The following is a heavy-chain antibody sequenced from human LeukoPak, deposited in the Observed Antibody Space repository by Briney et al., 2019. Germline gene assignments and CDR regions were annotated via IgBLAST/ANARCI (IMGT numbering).Heavy chain of an antibody. V-gene: IGHV4-61*01. J-gene: IGHJ4*02. CDR2: IYYSGST. Sequence: PSETLSLTCTVSGVSVSSGSYYWSWIRQPPGKGLEWIGYIYYSGSTNYNPSLKSRVTISVDTSKNQFSLKLSSVTAADTAVYYCAREKRAVAGFYFDYWGQGTLVTVSS. D-gene: IGHD6-19*01. CDR3: AREKRAVAGFYFDY. CDR1: GVSVSSGSYY.